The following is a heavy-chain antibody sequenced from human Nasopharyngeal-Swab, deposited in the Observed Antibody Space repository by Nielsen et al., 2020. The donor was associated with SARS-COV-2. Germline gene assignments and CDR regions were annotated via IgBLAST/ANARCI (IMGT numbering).Heavy chain of an antibody. CDR3: AREAYYNAVDY. V-gene: IGHV3-23*01. D-gene: IGHD3-10*01. CDR1: GFTFSSYA. J-gene: IGHJ4*02. Sequence: GESLKISCAASGFTFSSYAMTWVRQAPGKGLEWVSTIDAGGGNTWYADSVKGRFTISRDNSKSTLYLQMNSLRADDTALYYCAREAYYNAVDYWGQGTLVTVSS. CDR2: IDAGGGNT.